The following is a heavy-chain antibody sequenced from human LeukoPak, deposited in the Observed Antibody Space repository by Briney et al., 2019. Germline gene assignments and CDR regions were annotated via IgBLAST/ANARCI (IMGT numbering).Heavy chain of an antibody. J-gene: IGHJ6*02. V-gene: IGHV3-66*01. CDR3: ARDVDGMDV. CDR2: IYSGGTT. Sequence: PGGSLRLSCTGSGFTVSSSYMSWVRQTPGKGLEWVSGIYSGGTTYYADSVKGRVTISRDSSKNTLYLQMNSLRAEDTAVYYCARDVDGMDVWGQGTTVTVSS. CDR1: GFTVSSSY.